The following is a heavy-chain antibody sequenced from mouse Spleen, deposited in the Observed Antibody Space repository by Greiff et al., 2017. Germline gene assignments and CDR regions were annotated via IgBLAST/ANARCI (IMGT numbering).Heavy chain of an antibody. CDR3: ARYGNYAYFDV. J-gene: IGHJ1*01. Sequence: QVQLQQPGAELVKPGASVKMSCKASGYTFTSYWITWVKQRPGQGLEWIGDIYPRDGSTKYNEKFKGKATLTADKSSSTAYMQLNSLTSEDSAVYFCARYGNYAYFDVWGAGTTVTVSS. CDR2: IYPRDGST. D-gene: IGHD2-10*02. V-gene: IGHV1-55*01. CDR1: GYTFTSYW.